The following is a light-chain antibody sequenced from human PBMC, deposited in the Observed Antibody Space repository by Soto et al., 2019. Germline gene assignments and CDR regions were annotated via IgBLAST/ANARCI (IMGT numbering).Light chain of an antibody. CDR2: DVA. V-gene: IGLV2-11*01. CDR1: SSDVGSSNY. CDR3: CSYEGSDNLI. Sequence: QSALTQPRSVSGSPGQTVTISCTGSSSDVGSSNYMSWYQQHPGEAPKLVIYDVAQRPSGVPDRLSGSRSGKTASLTISGLQPDDEADYHCCSYEGSDNLIFGRGTKVTVL. J-gene: IGLJ1*01.